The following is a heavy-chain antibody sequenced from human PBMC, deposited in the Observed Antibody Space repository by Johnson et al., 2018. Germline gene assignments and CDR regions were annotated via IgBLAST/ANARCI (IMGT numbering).Heavy chain of an antibody. CDR3: ARTAADSDAFDI. CDR2: ISYDGSNR. V-gene: IGHV3-30*03. Sequence: QVQLVQSGGGLVKPGMSLRLSCAASGFTFSSYAMHWVRQAPGKGLEWVALISYDGSNRYNADSVKGRFTISRDNSKNTLYLQMNSLRVEDTAVYYCARTAADSDAFDIWGQGTMVTVSS. J-gene: IGHJ3*02. D-gene: IGHD6-13*01. CDR1: GFTFSSYA.